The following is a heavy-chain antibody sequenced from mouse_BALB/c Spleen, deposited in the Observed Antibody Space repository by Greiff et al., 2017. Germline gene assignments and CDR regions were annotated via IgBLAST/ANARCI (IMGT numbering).Heavy chain of an antibody. CDR2: ISSGSSTI. J-gene: IGHJ4*01. CDR3: ARDYGNLYYAMDY. Sequence: EVQVVESGGGLVQPGGSRKLSCAASGFTFSSFGMHWVRQAPEKGLEWVAYISSGSSTIYYADTVKGRFTISRDNPKNTLFLQMTSLRSEDTAMYYCARDYGNLYYAMDYWGQGTSVTVSS. CDR1: GFTFSSFG. V-gene: IGHV5-17*02. D-gene: IGHD2-1*01.